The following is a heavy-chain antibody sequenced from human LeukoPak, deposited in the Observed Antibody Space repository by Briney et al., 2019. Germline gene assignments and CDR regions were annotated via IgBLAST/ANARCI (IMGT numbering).Heavy chain of an antibody. J-gene: IGHJ5*02. CDR2: INEDASKK. CDR3: ATSTYSSSPS. Sequence: GGSLRLSCAASGFTFSNYWMIWVRQAPGKGLEWVANINEDASKKYYVDSVEGRFTISRDNAKNSLYLQMNSLRAEDTAMYYCATSTYSSSPSWGQGTLVTVSS. V-gene: IGHV3-7*01. D-gene: IGHD6-6*01. CDR1: GFTFSNYW.